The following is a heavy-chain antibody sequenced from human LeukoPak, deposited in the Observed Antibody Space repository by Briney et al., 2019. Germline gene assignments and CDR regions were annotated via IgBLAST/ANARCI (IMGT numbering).Heavy chain of an antibody. CDR1: GGSISSNNYY. CDR3: ARGAQGSSWSNWFDP. J-gene: IGHJ5*02. CDR2: IYTTGST. V-gene: IGHV4-39*07. D-gene: IGHD6-13*01. Sequence: SETLSLTCTVSGGSISSNNYYWGWIRQPPGKGLEWIGNIYTTGSTYYSPSLKSRVIISLDTSKNQFSLKLSSVTAADTAVYYCARGAQGSSWSNWFDPWGQGTLVTVSS.